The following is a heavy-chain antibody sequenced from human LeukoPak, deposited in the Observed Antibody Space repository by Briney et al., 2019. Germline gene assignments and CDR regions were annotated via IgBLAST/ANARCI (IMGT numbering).Heavy chain of an antibody. D-gene: IGHD6-6*01. V-gene: IGHV3-7*01. Sequence: GGSLRLSCAASRFTFSSYWMSWVRQAPGKGLEWVANIKRDGSEKYYVDSVKGRFTISRDNAKNSLYVQMNSLRAEDTAVSYCARDPYSSFFGAFDIWGQGTMVSVSS. CDR3: ARDPYSSFFGAFDI. CDR1: RFTFSSYW. CDR2: IKRDGSEK. J-gene: IGHJ3*02.